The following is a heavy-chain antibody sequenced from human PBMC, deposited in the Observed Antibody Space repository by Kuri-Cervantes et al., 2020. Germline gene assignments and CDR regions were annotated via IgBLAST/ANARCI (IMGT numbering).Heavy chain of an antibody. CDR3: ARVPGLYCGGDCYDDY. J-gene: IGHJ4*02. CDR1: GGSISSGGYY. Sequence: SETLSLTCTVSGGSISSGGYYWSWIRQHPGKGLEWIGEINHSGSTNYNPSLKSRVTISVDTSKNQFSLKLSSVTAADTAVYYCARVPGLYCGGDCYDDYWGQGTLVTVSS. CDR2: INHSGST. V-gene: IGHV4-39*07. D-gene: IGHD2-21*02.